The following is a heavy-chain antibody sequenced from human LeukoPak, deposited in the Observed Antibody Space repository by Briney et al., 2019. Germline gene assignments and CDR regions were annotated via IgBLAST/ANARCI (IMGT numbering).Heavy chain of an antibody. J-gene: IGHJ4*02. CDR1: GFSFSTHV. V-gene: IGHV3-23*01. Sequence: GSPRDSRAASGFSFSTHVLSWVRQAPGQGLEWVSGISGSGGSTYYPNSADSVKGRFAISRDNSKNTLYLQMNSLRAEDTAVYYCGRYYYASSVYYYLDYCGQATLPTVSS. CDR3: GRYYYASSVYYYLDY. D-gene: IGHD3-22*01. CDR2: ISGSGGST.